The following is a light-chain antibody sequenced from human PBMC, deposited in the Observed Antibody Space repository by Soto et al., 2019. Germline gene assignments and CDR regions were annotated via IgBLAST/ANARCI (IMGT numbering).Light chain of an antibody. Sequence: EIVMTQSPATLSVSPGERATLSCRASQSVSSNLAWYQQKAGQAPRILINGASTRATGIPARFSGSGSRTEFTLIISSLESEDSAVYYCQQYNDWPITFGQGTRLEIK. J-gene: IGKJ5*01. V-gene: IGKV3-15*01. CDR2: GAS. CDR3: QQYNDWPIT. CDR1: QSVSSN.